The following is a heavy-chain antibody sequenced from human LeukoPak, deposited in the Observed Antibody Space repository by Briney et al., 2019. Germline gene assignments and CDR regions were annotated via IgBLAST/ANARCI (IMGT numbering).Heavy chain of an antibody. CDR3: ARDFGEDDPNYYFDY. CDR2: IWYDGSNN. D-gene: IGHD3-16*01. Sequence: PGRSLRLSCAATGCTFSSYGMHWVRQAPGKGMEWVAVIWYDGSNNYYADSVKGRFTISRDNSKNTLYLQMNSLRAEDTAVYYCARDFGEDDPNYYFDYWGQGTLVTVSS. J-gene: IGHJ4*02. V-gene: IGHV3-33*01. CDR1: GCTFSSYG.